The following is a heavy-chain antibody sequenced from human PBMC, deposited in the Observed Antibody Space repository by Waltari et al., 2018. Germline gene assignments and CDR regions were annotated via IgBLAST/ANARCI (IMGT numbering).Heavy chain of an antibody. Sequence: QVQLQESGPGLVKPSETLSLTCTVSGGSISSYYWSWIRQPPGKGLEWIGYIYYSGSTNYNPSLKSRVTISVDTSKNQFSLKLSSVTAADTAVYYCARLGIAAAGTGYNWFDPWGQGTLVTVSS. CDR2: IYYSGST. CDR3: ARLGIAAAGTGYNWFDP. D-gene: IGHD6-13*01. J-gene: IGHJ5*02. V-gene: IGHV4-59*08. CDR1: GGSISSYY.